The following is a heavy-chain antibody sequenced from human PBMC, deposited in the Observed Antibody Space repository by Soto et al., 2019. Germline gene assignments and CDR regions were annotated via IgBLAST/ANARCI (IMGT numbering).Heavy chain of an antibody. CDR3: ARDSRSPTSSPRRYYFDY. Sequence: QVQLVQSGAEVKKPGSSVKVSCKASGGTFSSYAISWVRQAPGQGLEWMGWIIPIFGTANYAQKFQGRVKITADEDTSTAYMELSSLSSEDTAVYYCARDSRSPTSSPRRYYFDYWGQGTLVSVAS. D-gene: IGHD6-13*01. CDR2: IIPIFGTA. J-gene: IGHJ4*02. CDR1: GGTFSSYA. V-gene: IGHV1-69*01.